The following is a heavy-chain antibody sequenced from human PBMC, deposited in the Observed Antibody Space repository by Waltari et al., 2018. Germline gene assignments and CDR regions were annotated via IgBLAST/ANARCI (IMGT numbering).Heavy chain of an antibody. CDR1: GFTFSSYA. CDR2: ISYDGSNK. Sequence: QVQLVESGGGVVQPGRSLRLSCAASGFTFSSYAMHWVRQAPGKGLGGVAVISYDGSNKYYADSVKGRFTISRDNSKNTLYLQMNSLRAEDTAVYYCARDSHDYGDLLRLGAAWFDPWGQGTMV. CDR3: ARDSHDYGDLLRLGAAWFDP. V-gene: IGHV3-30-3*01. J-gene: IGHJ5*02. D-gene: IGHD4-17*01.